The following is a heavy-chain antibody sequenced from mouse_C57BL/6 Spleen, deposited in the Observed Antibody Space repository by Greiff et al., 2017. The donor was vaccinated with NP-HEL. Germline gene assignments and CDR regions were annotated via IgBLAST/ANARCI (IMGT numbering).Heavy chain of an antibody. Sequence: VQRVESDAELVKPGASVKISCKVSGYTFTDHTIHWMKQRPEQGLEWIGYIYPRDGSTKYNEKFKGKATLTADKSSSTAYMQLNSLTSEDSAVYFCARESDYYGSSYSYFDYWGQGTTLTVSS. D-gene: IGHD1-1*01. CDR2: IYPRDGST. CDR3: ARESDYYGSSYSYFDY. V-gene: IGHV1-78*01. J-gene: IGHJ2*01. CDR1: GYTFTDHT.